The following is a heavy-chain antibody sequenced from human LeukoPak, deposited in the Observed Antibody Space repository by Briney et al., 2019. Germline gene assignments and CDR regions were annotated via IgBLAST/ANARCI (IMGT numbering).Heavy chain of an antibody. Sequence: PSETLSLTCTVSGGSISSGGYYWSWIRQHPGKGLEWIGYIYYSGSTYYNPSLKSRVTISVDTSKNQFSLKLSSVTAADTAVYYCAGTAQYYYDSSGHWHAFDIWGQGTMVTVSS. V-gene: IGHV4-31*03. CDR1: GGSISSGGYY. D-gene: IGHD3-22*01. CDR3: AGTAQYYYDSSGHWHAFDI. CDR2: IYYSGST. J-gene: IGHJ3*02.